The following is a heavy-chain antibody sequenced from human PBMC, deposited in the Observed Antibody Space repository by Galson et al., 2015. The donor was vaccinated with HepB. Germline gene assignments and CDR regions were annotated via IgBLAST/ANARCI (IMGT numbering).Heavy chain of an antibody. J-gene: IGHJ6*02. CDR1: GFTFGSYA. D-gene: IGHD3-3*01. V-gene: IGHV3-23*01. Sequence: SLRLSCAASGFTFGSYAVNWVRQASGKGLEWVSAISDSGGRTYYADSVKGRFTISRDNTKNTLYLQMNSLRAEDTAVYYCPKSTDYDFWSGYGYYYHGLDAWGQGTAVTVSS. CDR3: PKSTDYDFWSGYGYYYHGLDA. CDR2: ISDSGGRT.